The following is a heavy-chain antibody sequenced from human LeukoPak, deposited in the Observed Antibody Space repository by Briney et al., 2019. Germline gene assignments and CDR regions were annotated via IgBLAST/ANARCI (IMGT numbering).Heavy chain of an antibody. CDR1: GFTFSSYI. J-gene: IGHJ6*03. D-gene: IGHD2-2*01. CDR2: ISSSSSYI. CDR3: ARGLGYCSSTSCYDYYYYYMDV. Sequence: PGGSLRLSCAASGFTFSSYIMNWVRQAPGKGLEWVSSISSSSSYIYYADSVQGRFTISRDNAKNSLYLQMNSLRAEDTAVYYCARGLGYCSSTSCYDYYYYYMDVWGKGTTVTVSS. V-gene: IGHV3-21*01.